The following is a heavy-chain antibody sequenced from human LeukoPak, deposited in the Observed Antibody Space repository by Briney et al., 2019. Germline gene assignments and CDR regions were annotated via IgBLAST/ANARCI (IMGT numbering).Heavy chain of an antibody. V-gene: IGHV4-39*01. CDR2: VYYSGST. J-gene: IGHJ4*02. Sequence: SETLSLTCSVSGGSISSSSYFWGWVRQPPGKGLEWIGSVYYSGSTYYNPSLKSRVTISVDTSKTQLSLRVSSVTAADTAVYCCASLIRSVVVMDPAALPADWGQGTLVTVSS. CDR3: ASLIRSVVVMDPAALPAD. CDR1: GGSISSSSYF. D-gene: IGHD2-15*01.